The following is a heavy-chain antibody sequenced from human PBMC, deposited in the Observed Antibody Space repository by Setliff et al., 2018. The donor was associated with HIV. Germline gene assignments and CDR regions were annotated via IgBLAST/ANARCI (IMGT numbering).Heavy chain of an antibody. CDR3: ARDRGDYYYYMDV. Sequence: GGSLRLSCAASGFTFRHYSMNWVRQAPGKGLEWFSSITNRSDTLYADSVKGRFIISRDNAKNSLYLQMNSLRAEDTAVYFCARDRGDYYYYMDVWGKGTTVTVSS. CDR1: GFTFRHYS. V-gene: IGHV3-21*04. J-gene: IGHJ6*03. CDR2: ITNRSDT.